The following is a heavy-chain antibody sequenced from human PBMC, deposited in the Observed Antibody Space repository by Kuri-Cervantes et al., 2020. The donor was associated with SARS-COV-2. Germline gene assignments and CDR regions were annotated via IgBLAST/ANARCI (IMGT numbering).Heavy chain of an antibody. CDR2: INAGSGDT. CDR1: GFIFPNYA. D-gene: IGHD6-19*01. Sequence: GESLKISCKSSGFIFPNYAIHWLRQAPGQRLEWLGLINAGSGDTKYSQIFQGRVTISRDTSATTSYMELSSLTSEDTAVYYCARGAYANGWYGGFFDYWGQGSLVTVSS. CDR3: ARGAYANGWYGGFFDY. J-gene: IGHJ4*02. V-gene: IGHV1-3*01.